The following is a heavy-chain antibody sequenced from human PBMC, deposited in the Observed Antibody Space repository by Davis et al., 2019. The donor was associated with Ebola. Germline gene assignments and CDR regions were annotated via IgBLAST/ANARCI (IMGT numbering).Heavy chain of an antibody. CDR3: ARGNSGSPEGLDY. V-gene: IGHV1-2*06. CDR2: VNPNNGGT. J-gene: IGHJ4*02. Sequence: AASVKVFCNASGYTFAAYYIYWVRQAPGQGLDWMGRVNPNNGGTNYAQKFQGRVTMTRDTSISTVFMDLSGLTSDDTAVYYCARGNSGSPEGLDYWGQGSLVTVSS. D-gene: IGHD1-26*01. CDR1: GYTFAAYY.